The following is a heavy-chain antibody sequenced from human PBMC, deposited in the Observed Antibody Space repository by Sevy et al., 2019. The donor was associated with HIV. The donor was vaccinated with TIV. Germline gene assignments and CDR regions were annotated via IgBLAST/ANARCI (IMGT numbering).Heavy chain of an antibody. J-gene: IGHJ4*02. CDR2: IYHSGST. CDR1: GYSISSGYY. D-gene: IGHD3-16*02. V-gene: IGHV4-38-2*02. Sequence: SETLSLTCAVSGYSISSGYYWGWIRQPPGKGLEWIGSIYHSGSTYYNASLKSRVTISVDTSKNQFSLKLSSVTAADTAVYYCARDPYDYVWGSYRAPGYWGQGTLVTVSS. CDR3: ARDPYDYVWGSYRAPGY.